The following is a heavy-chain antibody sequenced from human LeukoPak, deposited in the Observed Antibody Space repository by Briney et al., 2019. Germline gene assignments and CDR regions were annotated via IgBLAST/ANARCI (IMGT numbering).Heavy chain of an antibody. CDR2: ISSRGTYT. CDR3: ARGGDDSSGYYPYYFDY. CDR1: GFTFSAYY. V-gene: IGHV3-11*06. D-gene: IGHD3-22*01. J-gene: IGHJ4*02. Sequence: GGSLRLSCAASGFTFSAYYMSWIRQAPGKGLEWVSFISSRGTYTNYADSVKGRFTISRDNAKNSLYLQVNSLRAEDTAMYYCARGGDDSSGYYPYYFDYWGQGTLVTVSS.